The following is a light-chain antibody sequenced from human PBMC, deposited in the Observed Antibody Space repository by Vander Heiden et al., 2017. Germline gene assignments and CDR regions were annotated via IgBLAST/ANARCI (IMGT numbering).Light chain of an antibody. CDR3: QQRSNWWT. Sequence: EIVLTQSPATLSLSPGERATLSCTASQSVSSYLAWYQQKPCQAPRLLIYDASNRATGIPARFSGSGSGTDFTLTISSLEPEDFAVYYCQQRSNWWTFGQGTKVEIK. J-gene: IGKJ1*01. CDR2: DAS. CDR1: QSVSSY. V-gene: IGKV3-11*01.